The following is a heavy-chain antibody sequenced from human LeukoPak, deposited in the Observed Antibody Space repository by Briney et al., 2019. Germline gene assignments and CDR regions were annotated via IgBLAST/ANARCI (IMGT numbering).Heavy chain of an antibody. CDR3: ARSYDTNFDY. J-gene: IGHJ4*02. CDR1: GGSIRSYY. V-gene: IGHV4-59*01. Sequence: SETLPLTCTVSGGSIRSYYWSWIRQPPGKGLEWIGYIYFSGSTSYNPSLKSRVTISVDRSKNQFSLKLSSVAAADTVVYYCARSYDTNFDYWGQGTLVTVSS. CDR2: IYFSGST. D-gene: IGHD3-3*01.